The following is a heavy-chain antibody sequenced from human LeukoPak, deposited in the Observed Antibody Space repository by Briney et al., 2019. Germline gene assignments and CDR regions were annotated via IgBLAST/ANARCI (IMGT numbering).Heavy chain of an antibody. J-gene: IGHJ4*02. D-gene: IGHD6-13*01. CDR1: GFTFSSYS. CDR2: ISSSSSYI. V-gene: IGHV3-21*01. Sequence: GGSLRLSCAASGFTFSSYSMNWVRQAPGKGLEWASSISSSSSYIYYADSVKGRFTISRDNAKNSLYLQMNSLRAEDTAVYYCARAAAGRFDYWGQGTLVTVSS. CDR3: ARAAAGRFDY.